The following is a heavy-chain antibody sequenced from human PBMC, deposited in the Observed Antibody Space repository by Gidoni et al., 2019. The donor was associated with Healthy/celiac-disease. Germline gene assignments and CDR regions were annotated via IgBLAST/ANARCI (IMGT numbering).Heavy chain of an antibody. D-gene: IGHD5-18*01. CDR1: GFTFSSYS. CDR2: ISSSSSYI. CDR3: ARDRKNTAMASPLFDY. Sequence: EVQLVESGGGLVKPGGSLRLSCAASGFTFSSYSMNWVRQAPGKGLEWVSSISSSSSYIYYADSVKGRFTISRDNAKNSLYLQMNSLRAEDTAVYYCARDRKNTAMASPLFDYWGQGTLVTVSS. J-gene: IGHJ4*02. V-gene: IGHV3-21*01.